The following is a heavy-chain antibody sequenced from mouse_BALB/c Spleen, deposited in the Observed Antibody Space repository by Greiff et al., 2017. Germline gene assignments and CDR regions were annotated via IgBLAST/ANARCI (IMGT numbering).Heavy chain of an antibody. CDR2: IRSKSNNYAT. J-gene: IGHJ2*01. CDR1: GFTFNTYA. V-gene: IGHV10-1*02. Sequence: GGGLVQPKGSLKLSCAASGFTFNTYAMNWVRQAPGKGLEWVARIRSKSNNYATYYADSVKDRFTISRDDSQSMLYLQMNNLKTEDTAMYYCAIGYFDYWGQGTTLTVSS. D-gene: IGHD3-1*01. CDR3: AIGYFDY.